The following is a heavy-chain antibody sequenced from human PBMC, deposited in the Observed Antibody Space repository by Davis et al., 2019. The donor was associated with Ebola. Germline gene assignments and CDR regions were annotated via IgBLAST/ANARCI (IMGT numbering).Heavy chain of an antibody. CDR3: ARDQYDTTGYYGY. J-gene: IGHJ4*02. Sequence: ASVKVSCKASGYTFTNYYIHWVRQAPGQGLEWMGWINPIRGVTTSAQKFQDRVTITRDTSISTASMEISRLRSDDTAVYYCARDQYDTTGYYGYWGQGALVTVSS. D-gene: IGHD3-9*01. V-gene: IGHV1-2*02. CDR2: INPIRGVT. CDR1: GYTFTNYY.